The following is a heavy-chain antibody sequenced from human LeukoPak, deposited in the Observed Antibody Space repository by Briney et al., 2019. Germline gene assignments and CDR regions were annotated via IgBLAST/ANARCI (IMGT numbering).Heavy chain of an antibody. CDR3: ARGGAARLHFQN. CDR2: IYHSGST. J-gene: IGHJ1*01. CDR1: GGSISTYY. V-gene: IGHV4-59*01. Sequence: SETLSLTCTVSGGSISTYYWNWIRQPPGKGLEWIGYIYHSGSTNYNPSLQSRVTISVDTSKNQFSLNLNSVTAADTAVYYCARGGAARLHFQNWGQGTLVTVPS. D-gene: IGHD6-6*01.